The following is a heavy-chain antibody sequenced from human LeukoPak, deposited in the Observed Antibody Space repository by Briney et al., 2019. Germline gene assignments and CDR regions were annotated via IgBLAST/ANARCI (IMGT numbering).Heavy chain of an antibody. D-gene: IGHD3-3*01. CDR1: GFTFSSYA. V-gene: IGHV3-64*01. Sequence: PGGSLRLSCAASGFTFSSYAMHWVRQAPGKGLEYVSAISSNGGSTYYANSVKGRFTISRDNSKNTLYLQMGSLRDEDMAVYYCARDFYDFWSGYPEYYFDYWGQGTLVTVSS. CDR3: ARDFYDFWSGYPEYYFDY. J-gene: IGHJ4*02. CDR2: ISSNGGST.